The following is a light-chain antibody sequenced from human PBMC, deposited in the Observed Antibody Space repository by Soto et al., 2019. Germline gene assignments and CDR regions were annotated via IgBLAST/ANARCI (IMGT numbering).Light chain of an antibody. V-gene: IGKV1-5*01. CDR3: QQYNSYPIT. Sequence: DIQMTQSPSTLSASVGDRVTITCRASQRISSWLAWYQRKPGKAPKLLIYDASNLESGVPSRFSGSGSRTEFTLTISSLQPDDFATYYCQQYNSYPITFGQGTRLEIK. CDR2: DAS. J-gene: IGKJ5*01. CDR1: QRISSW.